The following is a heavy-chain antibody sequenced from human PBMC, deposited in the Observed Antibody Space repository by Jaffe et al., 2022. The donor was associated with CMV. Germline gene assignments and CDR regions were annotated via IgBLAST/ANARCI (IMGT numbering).Heavy chain of an antibody. Sequence: EVQLVESGGGLVQPGGSLRLSCAASGFTFSSYAISWVRQVPGKGLEWVSAISASGDHTRYADSVQGRITVSRDNSKNTLYLHLNSLRVDDTAVYYCAKEDCASTSCSIFDNWGQGTQVTVSS. CDR2: ISASGDHT. CDR1: GFTFSSYA. V-gene: IGHV3-23*04. CDR3: AKEDCASTSCSIFDN. J-gene: IGHJ4*02. D-gene: IGHD2-2*01.